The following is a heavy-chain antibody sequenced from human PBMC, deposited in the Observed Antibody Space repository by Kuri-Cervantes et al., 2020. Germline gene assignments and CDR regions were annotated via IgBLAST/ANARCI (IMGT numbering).Heavy chain of an antibody. V-gene: IGHV4-4*07. Sequence: SETLSLTCTVSGGSISSYYWSWIRQPAGKGLEWIGRIYTSGSTNYNPSLKSRVTISVDTSKNQFSLKLSSVTAADTAVYYCARLPRGVGVSWFEPVGITGIYWGQGTLVTVSS. CDR1: GGSISSYY. CDR3: ARLPRGVGVSWFEPVGITGIY. J-gene: IGHJ4*02. CDR2: IYTSGST. D-gene: IGHD3-10*01.